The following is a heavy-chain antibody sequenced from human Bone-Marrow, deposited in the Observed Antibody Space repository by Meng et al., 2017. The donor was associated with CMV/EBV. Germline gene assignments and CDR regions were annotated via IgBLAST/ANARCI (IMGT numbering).Heavy chain of an antibody. J-gene: IGHJ3*02. CDR3: AKGDIVVVPAALIERAFAI. Sequence: GESLKISCAASGFTFSSYGMHWVRQAPGKGLEWVAVIWYDGSNKYYADSVKGRFTISRDNSKNTLYLQMNSLRAEDTAVYYCAKGDIVVVPAALIERAFAIWGQGTMVT. D-gene: IGHD2-2*01. V-gene: IGHV3-30*02. CDR1: GFTFSSYG. CDR2: IWYDGSNK.